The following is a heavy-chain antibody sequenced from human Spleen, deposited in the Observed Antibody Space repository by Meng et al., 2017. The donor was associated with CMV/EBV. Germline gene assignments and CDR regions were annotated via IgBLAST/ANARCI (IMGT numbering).Heavy chain of an antibody. V-gene: IGHV4-59*01. D-gene: IGHD1-26*01. CDR1: GGSISSYY. J-gene: IGHJ4*02. CDR3: ARGGTYSDWGDY. Sequence: SETLSLSCTVSGGSISSYYWSWTRQPPGKGLEWIGYIYYSGSTNYNPSLKSRVTISVDTSKNQFSLKLSSVTAADTAVYYCARGGTYSDWGDYWGQGTLVTVSS. CDR2: IYYSGST.